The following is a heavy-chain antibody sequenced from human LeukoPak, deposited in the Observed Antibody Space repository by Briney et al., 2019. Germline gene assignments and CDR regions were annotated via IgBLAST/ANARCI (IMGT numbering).Heavy chain of an antibody. CDR2: ISSRSDYI. CDR1: GFSFSTYS. V-gene: IGHV3-21*01. CDR3: ARGQSYYDRELVY. D-gene: IGHD3-22*01. J-gene: IGHJ4*02. Sequence: GGSLRLSCAASGFSFSTYSINWVRQAPGKGLEWVSSISSRSDYIYYADSVKGRFTISRDNANNSLYLQMNSLRAENTAVYYCARGQSYYDRELVYWGQGTLVTVSS.